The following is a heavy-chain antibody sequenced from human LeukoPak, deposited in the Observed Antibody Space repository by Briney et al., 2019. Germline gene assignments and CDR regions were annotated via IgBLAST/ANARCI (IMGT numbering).Heavy chain of an antibody. D-gene: IGHD3-22*01. V-gene: IGHV3-21*01. J-gene: IGHJ4*02. CDR2: ISSSSSYI. CDR1: GFTFSSYS. CDR3: ARDLRSSGYYAFDY. Sequence: GGSLRPSCAASGFTFSSYSMNWVRQAPGKGLEWVSSISSSSSYIYYADSVKGRFTISRDNAKNSLYLQMNSLRAEDTAVYYCARDLRSSGYYAFDYWGQGTLVTVSS.